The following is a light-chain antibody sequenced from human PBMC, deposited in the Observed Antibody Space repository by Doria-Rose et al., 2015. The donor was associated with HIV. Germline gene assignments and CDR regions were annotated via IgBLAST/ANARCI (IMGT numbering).Light chain of an antibody. V-gene: IGKV3-20*01. CDR2: DGS. CDR3: HQYGTSWT. J-gene: IGKJ1*01. Sequence: TQSPGTLSLSPGERATLSCRASQSLSSTYLAWYQQKPGHAPSLLIYDGSTRATGIPDRFSASGSGTDFTLTINRLEPEDFALYYCHQYGTSWTFGQGTKVEI. CDR1: QSLSSTY.